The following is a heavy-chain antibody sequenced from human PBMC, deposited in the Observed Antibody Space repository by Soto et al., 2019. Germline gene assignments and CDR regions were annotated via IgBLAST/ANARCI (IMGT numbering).Heavy chain of an antibody. V-gene: IGHV4-59*01. CDR3: ARSYRRYCSGGSCYSYYYYYMDV. J-gene: IGHJ6*03. CDR2: IYYSGST. Sequence: SETLSLTCTVSGGSISSYYWSWIRQPPGKGLEWIGYIYYSGSTNYNPSLKSRVTISVDTSKNQFSLKLSSVTAADTAVYYCARSYRRYCSGGSCYSYYYYYMDVRGKGTTVTV. CDR1: GGSISSYY. D-gene: IGHD2-15*01.